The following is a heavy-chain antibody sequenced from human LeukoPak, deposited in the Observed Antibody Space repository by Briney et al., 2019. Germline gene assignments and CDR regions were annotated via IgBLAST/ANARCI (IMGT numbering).Heavy chain of an antibody. J-gene: IGHJ6*02. CDR1: GFTFSSYA. CDR2: ISYDGSNK. D-gene: IGHD3-10*01. V-gene: IGHV3-30*04. CDR3: ARERAVRYYGSGSYYGMDV. Sequence: GRSLRLSCAASGFTFSSYAMHWVRQAPGKGLEWVAVISYDGSNKYYADSVKGRFTISRDNSKNMLYLQMNSLRAEDTAVYYCARERAVRYYGSGSYYGMDVWGQGTTVTVSS.